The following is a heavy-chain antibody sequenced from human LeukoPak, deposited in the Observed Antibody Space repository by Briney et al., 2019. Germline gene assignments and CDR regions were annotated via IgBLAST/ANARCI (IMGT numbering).Heavy chain of an antibody. Sequence: PGKSLRLSCAASGFTFSSYGMHWVRQAPGKGLEWVAVIWYDGNNKYYADSVKGRFTISRDNSKNTLYLQMNSLRAEDTAVYYCAKDIAARPLYFDYWGQGTLVTVSS. CDR2: IWYDGNNK. V-gene: IGHV3-33*06. D-gene: IGHD6-6*01. CDR3: AKDIAARPLYFDY. J-gene: IGHJ4*02. CDR1: GFTFSSYG.